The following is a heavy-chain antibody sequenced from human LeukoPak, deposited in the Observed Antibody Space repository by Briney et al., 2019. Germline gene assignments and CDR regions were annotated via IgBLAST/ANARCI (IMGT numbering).Heavy chain of an antibody. V-gene: IGHV4-39*01. CDR3: AKHAVVDAYPRYFEH. J-gene: IGHJ4*02. CDR1: GDSINSNNYY. D-gene: IGHD5-12*01. CDR2: FYYSGCT. Sequence: SETLSLTCTVSGDSINSNNYYWGWIRQPPGKGLEWIGSFYYSGCTYYNPSLKSRVTISVDTSKNQFSLKLSSVIAADTAVYYCAKHAVVDAYPRYFEHWGQGTLVTVSS.